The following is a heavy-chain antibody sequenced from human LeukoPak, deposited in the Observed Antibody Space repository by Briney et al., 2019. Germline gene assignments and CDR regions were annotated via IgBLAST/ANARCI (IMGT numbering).Heavy chain of an antibody. CDR3: ARVVATSGFYYYYMDV. D-gene: IGHD5-12*01. CDR1: GFTFSRYE. CDR2: ISSGGSSI. Sequence: GGSLRLSCAASGFTFSRYEMNWVRQAPGKGLEWVSYISSGGSSIFYADSVKGRFTISRDNAKNSLYLQMNSLRAEDAAVYYCARVVATSGFYYYYMDVWGKGTTVTVPS. V-gene: IGHV3-48*03. J-gene: IGHJ6*03.